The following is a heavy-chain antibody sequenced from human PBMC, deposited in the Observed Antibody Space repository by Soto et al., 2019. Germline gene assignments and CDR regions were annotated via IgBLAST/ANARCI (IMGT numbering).Heavy chain of an antibody. CDR3: ASVVRPGGWPPAGWFDP. CDR2: IKQDGSEK. J-gene: IGHJ5*02. Sequence: PGGSLRLSCAASGFTFSSYWMSWVRQAPGKGLEWVANIKQDGSEKYYVDSVKGRFTISRDNAKNSLYLQMNSLRAEDTAVYYCASVVRPGGWPPAGWFDPWGQGTLVTVSS. CDR1: GFTFSSYW. V-gene: IGHV3-7*01. D-gene: IGHD6-19*01.